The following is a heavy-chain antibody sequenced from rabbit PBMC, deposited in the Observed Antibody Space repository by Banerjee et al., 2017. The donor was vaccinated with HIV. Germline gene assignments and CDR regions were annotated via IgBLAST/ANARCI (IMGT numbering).Heavy chain of an antibody. V-gene: IGHV1S40*01. CDR1: GFSFSSSYY. J-gene: IGHJ4*01. Sequence: QSLEESGGDLVKPGASLTLTCTASGFSFSSSYYMCWVRQAPGKGLEWIACIYGGSTGNTVYASWAKGRFTISKTSSPTVTLQMTSLTAADTATYFCARDLAGVIGWNFGLWGQGTLVTVS. CDR3: ARDLAGVIGWNFGL. CDR2: IYGGSTGNT. D-gene: IGHD4-1*01.